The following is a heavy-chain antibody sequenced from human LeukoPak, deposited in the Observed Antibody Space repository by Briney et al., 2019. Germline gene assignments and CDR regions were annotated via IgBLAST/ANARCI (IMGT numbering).Heavy chain of an antibody. D-gene: IGHD2-2*01. CDR2: ISAYNGNT. J-gene: IGHJ4*02. Sequence: RASVKVSCKASGYTFTSYGISWVRQAPGQGLEWMGWISAYNGNTNYAQKLQGRVTMTTDTSTSTAYMELRSLRSDDTAVYYCARGRIVVVPAASEELDYWGQGTLVTVSS. CDR3: ARGRIVVVPAASEELDY. V-gene: IGHV1-18*01. CDR1: GYTFTSYG.